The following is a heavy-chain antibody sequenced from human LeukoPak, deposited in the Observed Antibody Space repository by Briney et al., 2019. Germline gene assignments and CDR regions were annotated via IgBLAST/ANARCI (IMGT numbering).Heavy chain of an antibody. CDR1: GFTFSSYT. V-gene: IGHV3-23*01. CDR3: TKDVQVGPTRGFFDF. CDR2: ISGTGFTT. D-gene: IGHD1-26*01. Sequence: GGPLRLSCAASGFTFSSYTMSWVRQAPGKGLEWISVISGTGFTTYHTDSVKGRFTISRGNSKNILYLQMDGLRAEDTAIYFCTKDVQVGPTRGFFDFWGQGTLVTVSS. J-gene: IGHJ4*03.